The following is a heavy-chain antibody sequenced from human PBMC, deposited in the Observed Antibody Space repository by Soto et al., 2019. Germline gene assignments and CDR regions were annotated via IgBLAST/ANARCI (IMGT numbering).Heavy chain of an antibody. J-gene: IGHJ3*02. Sequence: QVQLVESGGGVVQPGRSLRLSCAASGFTFSSYAMHWVRQAPGKGLEWVAVISYDGSNKYYADSVKGRFTISRDNSKNTLYLQRNSLRAEDTAVYYCAREGCSGGSCYLFDIWGQGTMVTVSS. CDR1: GFTFSSYA. D-gene: IGHD2-15*01. CDR3: AREGCSGGSCYLFDI. V-gene: IGHV3-30-3*01. CDR2: ISYDGSNK.